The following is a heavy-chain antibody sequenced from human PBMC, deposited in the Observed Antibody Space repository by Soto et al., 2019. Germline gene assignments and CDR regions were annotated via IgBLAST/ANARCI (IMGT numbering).Heavy chain of an antibody. CDR1: GYTFTGYY. J-gene: IGHJ3*02. V-gene: IGHV1-2*04. D-gene: IGHD1-26*01. CDR2: INPNSGGT. Sequence: GASVKVSFKASGYTFTGYYMHWVRQAPGQGLEWMGWINPNSGGTNYAQKFQGWVTMTRDTSISTAYMELSRLRSDDTAVYYCARDRRTAMDPSGSYGPDAFDIWGQGTMVTVSS. CDR3: ARDRRTAMDPSGSYGPDAFDI.